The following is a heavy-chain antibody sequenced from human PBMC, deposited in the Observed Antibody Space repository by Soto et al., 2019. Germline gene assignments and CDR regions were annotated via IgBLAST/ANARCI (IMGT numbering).Heavy chain of an antibody. CDR1: GFTFSNAW. V-gene: IGHV3-15*01. Sequence: EVQLVESGGGLVKPGGSLRLSCAASGFTFSNAWMSWVRQAPGKGLEWVGRIKSKTDGGTTDYAAPVKGRFTISRDDSKNTLYLQMNSLKTEDTAVYYCTTDPHVILYNSSAAYNWFDPWGQGTLVTVSS. CDR2: IKSKTDGGTT. D-gene: IGHD3-22*01. CDR3: TTDPHVILYNSSAAYNWFDP. J-gene: IGHJ5*02.